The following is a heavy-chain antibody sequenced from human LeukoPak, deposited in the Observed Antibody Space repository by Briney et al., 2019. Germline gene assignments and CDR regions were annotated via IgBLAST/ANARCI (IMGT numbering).Heavy chain of an antibody. Sequence: QSGGSLRLSCAASGFTFSSYAMHWVRQAPGKGLEWVAVISYDGSNKYYADSVKGRFTISRDNAKNSLYLQMNSLRAEDTAVYYCARDRYTGGSPDAFDIWGQGTMVTVSS. V-gene: IGHV3-30-3*01. CDR2: ISYDGSNK. CDR3: ARDRYTGGSPDAFDI. J-gene: IGHJ3*02. D-gene: IGHD1-26*01. CDR1: GFTFSSYA.